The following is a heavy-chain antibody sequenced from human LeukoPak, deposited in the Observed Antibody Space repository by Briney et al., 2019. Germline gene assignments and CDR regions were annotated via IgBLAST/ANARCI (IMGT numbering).Heavy chain of an antibody. CDR2: IYTSGST. CDR3: ARHIRSSHYYYMDV. J-gene: IGHJ6*03. Sequence: PSETLSLTCTVSGGSISSYYRSWIRQPPGKGLEWIGYIYTSGSTNYNPSLKSRVTISVDTSKNQFSLRLSSVTAADTAVYYCARHIRSSHYYYMDVWGKGTTVTVSS. D-gene: IGHD2-2*01. V-gene: IGHV4-4*09. CDR1: GGSISSYY.